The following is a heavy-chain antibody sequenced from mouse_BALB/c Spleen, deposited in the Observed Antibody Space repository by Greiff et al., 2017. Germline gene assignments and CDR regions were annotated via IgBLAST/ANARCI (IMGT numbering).Heavy chain of an antibody. CDR2: IRSKSNNYAT. CDR1: GFTFNPYA. D-gene: IGHD6-1*01. J-gene: IGHJ2*01. CDR3: VRQGGLLRYFDY. Sequence: EADGGLVQPKGSLKLSCAASGFTFNPYAMNWVRQAPGKGLEWVARIRSKSNNYATYYADSVKDRFTISRDDSQSMLYLQMNNLKTEDTAMYYCVRQGGLLRYFDYWGQGTTLTVSS. V-gene: IGHV10-1*02.